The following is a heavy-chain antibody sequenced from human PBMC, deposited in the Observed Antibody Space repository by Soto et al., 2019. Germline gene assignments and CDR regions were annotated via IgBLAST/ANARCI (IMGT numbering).Heavy chain of an antibody. CDR3: TILFYIHPSGYYYGMDV. V-gene: IGHV3-73*02. D-gene: IGHD3-10*01. J-gene: IGHJ6*02. CDR1: GFTFSGSA. Sequence: EVQLVESGGGLVQPGGSLKLSCAASGFTFSGSAMHWVRQASGKGLEWVGRIRSKANSYATAYAASVKGRFTISRDDSKNTAYLQMNSLKTEDTAVYYCTILFYIHPSGYYYGMDVWGQGTTVTVSS. CDR2: IRSKANSYAT.